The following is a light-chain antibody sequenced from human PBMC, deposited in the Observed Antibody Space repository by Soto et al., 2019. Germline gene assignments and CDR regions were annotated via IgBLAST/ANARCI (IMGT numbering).Light chain of an antibody. CDR3: AAWDDSLSGRV. J-gene: IGLJ3*02. CDR2: SDN. Sequence: QSVLTQPPSASGTPGQRVSISCSGSSSNVGSNNVLWYQQLPGAAPKFLMYSDNQRPSGVPDRFSASKSGTSASLAITGLQSEDEADYYCAAWDDSLSGRVFGGGTKVTVL. V-gene: IGLV1-44*01. CDR1: SSNVGSNN.